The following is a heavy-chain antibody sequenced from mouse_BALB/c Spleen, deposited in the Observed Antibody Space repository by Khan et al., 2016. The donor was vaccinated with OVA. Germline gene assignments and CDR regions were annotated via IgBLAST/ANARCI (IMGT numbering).Heavy chain of an antibody. D-gene: IGHD2-1*01. CDR2: ILPGSGST. Sequence: VQLQQSGAELMKPGASVKISCKATGYTFSSYWIEWVKQRPGHGLEWIGEILPGSGSTNYNERFKGKATFTADTSSNTVYMQLSSLTSDDSAVDYCARYCNHCYFDVWGAGTTVTVAS. CDR3: ARYCNHCYFDV. V-gene: IGHV1-9*01. CDR1: GYTFSSYW. J-gene: IGHJ1*01.